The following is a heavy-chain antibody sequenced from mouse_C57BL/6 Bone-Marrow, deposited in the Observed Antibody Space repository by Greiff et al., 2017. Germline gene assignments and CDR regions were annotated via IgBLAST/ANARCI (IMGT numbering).Heavy chain of an antibody. J-gene: IGHJ1*03. D-gene: IGHD2-2*01. Sequence: QVQLQQPGAELVKPGASVKLSCKASGYTFTSYWLQWVKQRPGQGLEWIGEIDPSASYTNYNQKFKGKATLTVDKFSSTAYLQRSSLTSEDSAVYYCARGDYGYDGPCWYFDVWGTGPTVTVSS. CDR3: ARGDYGYDGPCWYFDV. CDR2: IDPSASYT. CDR1: GYTFTSYW. V-gene: IGHV1-50*01.